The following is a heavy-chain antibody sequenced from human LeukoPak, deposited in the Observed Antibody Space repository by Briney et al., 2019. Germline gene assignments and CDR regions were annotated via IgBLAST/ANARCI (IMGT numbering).Heavy chain of an antibody. Sequence: ASVKVSCKASGYTFTSYDINWVRQATGQGLERMGWMNPNSGNTGYAQKFQGRVTMTRNTSISTAYMELSSLRSEDTAVYYCARGRGFWSGYYPFDPWGQGTLVTVSS. CDR1: GYTFTSYD. CDR3: ARGRGFWSGYYPFDP. D-gene: IGHD3-3*01. V-gene: IGHV1-8*01. CDR2: MNPNSGNT. J-gene: IGHJ5*02.